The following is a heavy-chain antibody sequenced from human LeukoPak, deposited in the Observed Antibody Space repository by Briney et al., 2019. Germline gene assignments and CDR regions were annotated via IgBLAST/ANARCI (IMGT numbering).Heavy chain of an antibody. CDR2: ISGSGGDT. J-gene: IGHJ6*03. D-gene: IGHD7-27*01. V-gene: IGHV3-23*01. CDR3: AKAPATGEGYYFYYMDV. CDR1: GLTFSSYA. Sequence: GALRLSCAASGLTFSSYAVSWVRQAPGEGPEWVSSISGSGGDTYYADSVKGRFTISRDNSKNTRYLRMNSLRAQDTAVYYCAKAPATGEGYYFYYMDVWGKGTTVTVSS.